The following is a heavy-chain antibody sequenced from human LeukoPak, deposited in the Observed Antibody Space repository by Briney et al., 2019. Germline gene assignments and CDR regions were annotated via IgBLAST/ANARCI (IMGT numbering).Heavy chain of an antibody. Sequence: GGSLRLSCAASGFTFDDYAMHWVRQAPGKGLEWVSGISWNSGSIGYADSVKGRFTISRDNAKNSLYLQMNSLRAEDTAVYYCARAGSSGWANWFDPWGQGTLVTVSS. CDR3: ARAGSSGWANWFDP. D-gene: IGHD6-19*01. J-gene: IGHJ5*02. V-gene: IGHV3-9*01. CDR1: GFTFDDYA. CDR2: ISWNSGSI.